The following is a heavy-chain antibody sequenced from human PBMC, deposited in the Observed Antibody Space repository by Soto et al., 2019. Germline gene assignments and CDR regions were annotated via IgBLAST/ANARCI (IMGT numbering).Heavy chain of an antibody. CDR1: GFSFSSYA. Sequence: GGSLRLSCSGSGFSFSSYAMTWVRQTPGKRLEWVSAISGSGRSTYYADSVKGRFTISRDNSRDTLDLQMNKLRVEDTAKYYCARDPVTAEWGRGTQVTVSS. J-gene: IGHJ4*02. CDR2: ISGSGRST. CDR3: ARDPVTAE. V-gene: IGHV3-23*01.